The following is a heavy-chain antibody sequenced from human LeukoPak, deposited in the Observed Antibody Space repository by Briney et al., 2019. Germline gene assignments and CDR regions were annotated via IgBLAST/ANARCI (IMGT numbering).Heavy chain of an antibody. J-gene: IGHJ4*02. CDR2: IYSGGGT. CDR3: ARDTHLGNFDY. V-gene: IGHV3-53*01. CDR1: GFTVSSNY. Sequence: GGSLRLSCAASGFTVSSNYMSWVRQAPGKGLEWVSVIYSGGGTYYADSVKGRFTISRDNSKNTLYLQMNGLRAEDTAVYYCARDTHLGNFDYWGQGTLVTVSS. D-gene: IGHD7-27*01.